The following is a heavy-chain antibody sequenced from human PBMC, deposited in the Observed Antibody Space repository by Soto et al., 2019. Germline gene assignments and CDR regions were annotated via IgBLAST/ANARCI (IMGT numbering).Heavy chain of an antibody. Sequence: GASVKVSCKDSGGTFSSYAISSVRQAPGQGLEWMGGIIPIFGTANYAQKFQGRVTITADESTSTAYMELSSLRSEDTAVYYCARGNTVYTARLDYYYDGMDVWGQGTTDTGS. V-gene: IGHV1-69*13. CDR2: IIPIFGTA. J-gene: IGHJ6*02. D-gene: IGHD5-18*01. CDR3: ARGNTVYTARLDYYYDGMDV. CDR1: GGTFSSYA.